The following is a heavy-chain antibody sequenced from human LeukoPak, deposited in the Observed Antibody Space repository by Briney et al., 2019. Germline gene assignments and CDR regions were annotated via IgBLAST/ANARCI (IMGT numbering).Heavy chain of an antibody. Sequence: SETLSLTCTVSGGSISSGGYYWSWIRQHPGKGLEWIGYIYYSGSTNYNPSLKSRVTISVDTSKNQFSLKLSSVTAADTAVYYCATYHSGSYYRGFDYWGQGTLVTVSS. CDR1: GGSISSGGYY. CDR2: IYYSGST. J-gene: IGHJ4*02. V-gene: IGHV4-61*08. D-gene: IGHD1-26*01. CDR3: ATYHSGSYYRGFDY.